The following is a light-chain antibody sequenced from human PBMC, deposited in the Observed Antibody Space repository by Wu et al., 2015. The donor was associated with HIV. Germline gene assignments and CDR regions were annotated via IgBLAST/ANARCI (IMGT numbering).Light chain of an antibody. CDR3: QQHSNWPLT. V-gene: IGKV3D-20*02. J-gene: IGKJ5*01. CDR2: GAS. CDR1: QTVTSDY. Sequence: EIVLTQSPGTLYLSPEERATLSCRASQTVTSDYLAWYQHKPGQAPRLLIYGASSRATGISDRFSGSGSGTDFTLTISSLEPEDSAVYYCQQHSNWPLTFGHGTRLEIK.